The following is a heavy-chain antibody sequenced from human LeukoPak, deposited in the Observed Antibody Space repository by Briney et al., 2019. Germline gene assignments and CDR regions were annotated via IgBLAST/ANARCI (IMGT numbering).Heavy chain of an antibody. D-gene: IGHD1-26*01. CDR1: GFAFSSHW. V-gene: IGHV3-74*01. CDR2: IESDASNT. CDR3: TRDGSGSRIPFDY. Sequence: PGGSLRLSCAASGFAFSSHWMHWVRQAPGKGLVWVARIESDASNTRYADSVKGRFTISRDNANKTLYLQMNSLRAEDTAVYYCTRDGSGSRIPFDYWGQGTLVTVSS. J-gene: IGHJ4*02.